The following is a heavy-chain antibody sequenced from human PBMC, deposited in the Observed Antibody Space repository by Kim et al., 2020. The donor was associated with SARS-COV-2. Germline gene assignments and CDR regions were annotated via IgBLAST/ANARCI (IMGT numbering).Heavy chain of an antibody. V-gene: IGHV3-30*04. CDR3: ARELQSLFYGMDV. CDR2: ISYDGSNK. J-gene: IGHJ6*02. CDR1: GFTFSSYA. Sequence: GGSLRLSCAASGFTFSSYAMHWVRQAPGKGLEWVAVISYDGSNKYYADSVKGRFTISRDNSKNTLYLQMNSLRAEDTAVYYCARELQSLFYGMDVWGQGTTVTVSS.